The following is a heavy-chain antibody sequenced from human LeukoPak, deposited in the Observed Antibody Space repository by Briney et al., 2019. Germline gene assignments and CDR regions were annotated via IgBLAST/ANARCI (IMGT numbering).Heavy chain of an antibody. CDR1: GYTFAAYY. CDR3: ARDFATDL. V-gene: IGHV1-2*02. CDR2: INPNSGDT. J-gene: IGHJ5*02. Sequence: ASVTVSCRASGYTFAAYYMHWVRQAPGQGLEWMGWINPNSGDTNYAQKFQGRVTMTRDTSISTAYMELSRLRSDDTAVYYCARDFATDLWGQGTLVTVSS.